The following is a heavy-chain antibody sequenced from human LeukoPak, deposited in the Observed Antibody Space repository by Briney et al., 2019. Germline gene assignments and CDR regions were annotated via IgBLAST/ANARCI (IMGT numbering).Heavy chain of an antibody. CDR2: IYYSGST. D-gene: IGHD1-26*01. CDR1: GGSISSSSYY. V-gene: IGHV4-39*01. Sequence: PSETLSLTCTVSGGSISSSSYYWGWIRQPPGKGLEWIGSIYYSGSTYYNPSLKSRVTISVGTSKNQFSLKLSSVTAADTAVYYCARYSRIVGATFNYWGQGTLVTVSS. J-gene: IGHJ4*02. CDR3: ARYSRIVGATFNY.